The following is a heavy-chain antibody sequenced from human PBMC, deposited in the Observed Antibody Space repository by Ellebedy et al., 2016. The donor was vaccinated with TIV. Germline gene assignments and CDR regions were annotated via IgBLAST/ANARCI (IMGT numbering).Heavy chain of an antibody. CDR2: IWYDGSNK. CDR3: ARVGTMVRGVIITDYYYYYGMDV. V-gene: IGHV3-33*01. Sequence: GGSLRLSXAASGFTFSSYGMYWVRQAPGKGLEWVAVIWYDGSNKYYADSVKGRFTISRDNSKNTLYLQMNSLRAEDTAVYYCARVGTMVRGVIITDYYYYYGMDVWGQGTTVTVSS. CDR1: GFTFSSYG. J-gene: IGHJ6*02. D-gene: IGHD3-10*01.